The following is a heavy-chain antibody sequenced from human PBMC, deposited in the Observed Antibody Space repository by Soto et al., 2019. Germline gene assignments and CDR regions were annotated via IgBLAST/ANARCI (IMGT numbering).Heavy chain of an antibody. CDR1: GYTFTSYG. J-gene: IGHJ6*02. CDR3: ARASSSSSYYYYGMDV. Sequence: ASLKVSCKASGYTFTSYGISWVRQAPGQGLEWMGWISAYNGNTNYAQKLQGRVTMTTDTSTSTAYMELRSLRSDDTAVYYCARASSSSSYYYYGMDVWGQGTTVTVS. V-gene: IGHV1-18*01. CDR2: ISAYNGNT. D-gene: IGHD6-6*01.